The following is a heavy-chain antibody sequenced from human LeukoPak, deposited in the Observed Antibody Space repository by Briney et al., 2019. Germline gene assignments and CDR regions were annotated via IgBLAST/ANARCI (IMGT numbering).Heavy chain of an antibody. CDR3: ASAADYYYYGMDV. CDR2: ISGSGGST. V-gene: IGHV3-23*01. Sequence: GGSLRLPCAASGFTFSSYAMSWVRQAPGKGLEWVSAISGSGGSTYYADSVKGRFTISRDNSKNTLYLQMNSLRAEDTAVYYCASAADYYYYGMDVWGKGTTVTVSS. D-gene: IGHD6-13*01. J-gene: IGHJ6*04. CDR1: GFTFSSYA.